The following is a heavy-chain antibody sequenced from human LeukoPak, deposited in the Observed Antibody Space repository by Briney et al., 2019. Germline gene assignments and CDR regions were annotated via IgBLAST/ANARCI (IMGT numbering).Heavy chain of an antibody. CDR2: IKQDGSEK. Sequence: GGSLRLSCAASGFTFSSYWMTWVRQAPGKGLEWVANIKQDGSEKYYVDSVKGRFTISRDNAKNALYLQMSSLRAEDTALYYCARDGYSGSYYDFWGQGTLVTVSS. D-gene: IGHD1-26*01. J-gene: IGHJ4*02. CDR3: ARDGYSGSYYDF. V-gene: IGHV3-7*01. CDR1: GFTFSSYW.